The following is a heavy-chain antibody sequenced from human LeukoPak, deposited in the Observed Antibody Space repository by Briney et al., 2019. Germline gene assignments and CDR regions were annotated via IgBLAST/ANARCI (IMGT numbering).Heavy chain of an antibody. CDR2: ISGGGGSI. D-gene: IGHD3-9*01. J-gene: IGHJ4*02. Sequence: GGSLRLSCAASGFSFSNYAMTWVRQAPGKGLEWFSGISGGGGSIYYADFVKGRFTISRDNSKNTVYLQMNSLRAEDTAVYYCAKCARIDWLPIDYWGQGTLVTVSS. CDR3: AKCARIDWLPIDY. V-gene: IGHV3-23*01. CDR1: GFSFSNYA.